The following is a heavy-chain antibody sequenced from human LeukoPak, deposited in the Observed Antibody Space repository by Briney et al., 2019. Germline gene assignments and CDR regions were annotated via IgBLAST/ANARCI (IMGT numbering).Heavy chain of an antibody. J-gene: IGHJ4*02. Sequence: NPSETLSLTCTVSGDSISSYYWNWIRQPPGKGLEWIGYIYYSGSTKYNASLKSRVTISLDTSNNQFSLKLRSMTAADTAVYYFAKSYSSGPFDLWGQGTLVIASS. D-gene: IGHD6-19*01. CDR1: GDSISSYY. CDR2: IYYSGST. V-gene: IGHV4-59*01. CDR3: AKSYSSGPFDL.